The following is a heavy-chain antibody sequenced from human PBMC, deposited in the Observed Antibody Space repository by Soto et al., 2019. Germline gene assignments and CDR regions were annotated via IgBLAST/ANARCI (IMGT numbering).Heavy chain of an antibody. CDR1: GFTFSSYA. J-gene: IGHJ6*02. CDR3: AKEGFALEHLTPPTYYYYYGIDV. V-gene: IGHV3-30-3*01. D-gene: IGHD3-16*02. CDR2: ISYDGSNK. Sequence: QVQLVESGGGVVQPGRSLRLSCAASGFTFSSYAMHWVRQAPGKGLEWVAVISYDGSNKYYADSVKGRFTISRDNSKNTLDLQLNSLRADDTAVYYCAKEGFALEHLTPPTYYYYYGIDVWGQGTTVTVSS.